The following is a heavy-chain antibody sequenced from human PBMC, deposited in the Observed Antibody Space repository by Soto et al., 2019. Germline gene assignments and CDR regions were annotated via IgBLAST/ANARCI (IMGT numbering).Heavy chain of an antibody. J-gene: IGHJ3*02. V-gene: IGHV1-8*01. Sequence: ASVKVSCKASGYTFTSYDINWVRQATGQGLEWMGWMNPNSGNTGYAQKFQGRVTMTRNTSISTAYMELSSLRSEDTAVYYCARVFLYCSGGSCYNYNAFDIWGQGTMVTVSS. D-gene: IGHD2-15*01. CDR2: MNPNSGNT. CDR1: GYTFTSYD. CDR3: ARVFLYCSGGSCYNYNAFDI.